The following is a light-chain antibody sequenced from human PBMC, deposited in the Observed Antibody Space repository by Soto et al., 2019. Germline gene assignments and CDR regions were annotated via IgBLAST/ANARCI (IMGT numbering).Light chain of an antibody. V-gene: IGKV2-28*01. CDR2: LGS. CDR3: MEALQTPLYT. CDR1: QSLTHTNGYNY. Sequence: EIVMTQSPLSLPVTPGEPASISCRSSQSLTHTNGYNYLDWYLQKPGQSPQLLIYLGSSRASGVPDRFSGSGSGTEFTLKISRVEAEDVGVYYCMEALQTPLYTFGQGTKLEIK. J-gene: IGKJ2*01.